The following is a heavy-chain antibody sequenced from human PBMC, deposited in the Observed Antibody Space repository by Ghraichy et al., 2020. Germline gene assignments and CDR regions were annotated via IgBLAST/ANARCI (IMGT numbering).Heavy chain of an antibody. CDR1: GFTFSSYS. D-gene: IGHD4-23*01. V-gene: IGHV3-48*02. CDR2: ITSSSRTK. Sequence: GGSLRLSCVGSGFTFSSYSLNWVRQSPGKGLEWVSYITSSSRTKSYADSVKGRFTISRDNAQNSLYLQMNSLRDEDTAVYYCARGSTVVRFFYYDGIDVWVQGTTVTFSS. J-gene: IGHJ6*02. CDR3: ARGSTVVRFFYYDGIDV.